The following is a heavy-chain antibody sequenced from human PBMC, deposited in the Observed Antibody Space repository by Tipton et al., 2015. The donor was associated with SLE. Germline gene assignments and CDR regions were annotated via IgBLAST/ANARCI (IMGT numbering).Heavy chain of an antibody. CDR1: GGSISSSSYY. CDR3: AGGISRYSGSYEEAFDI. J-gene: IGHJ3*02. V-gene: IGHV4-39*01. CDR2: IYYSGST. Sequence: TLSLTCTVSGGSISSSSYYWGWIRQPPGKGLEWIGSIYYSGSTYYNPSLKSRVTISVDTSKNQFSLKLSSVTAADTAVYYCAGGISRYSGSYEEAFDIWGQGTMVTVSS. D-gene: IGHD1-26*01.